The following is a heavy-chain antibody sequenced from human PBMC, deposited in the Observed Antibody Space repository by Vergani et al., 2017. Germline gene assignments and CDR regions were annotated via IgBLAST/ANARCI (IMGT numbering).Heavy chain of an antibody. CDR1: GFTFDDYT. D-gene: IGHD5-18*01. CDR2: ISWDCGST. CDR3: AKDIDRGYSYGEFDY. V-gene: IGHV3-43*01. Sequence: EVQLVESGGVVVQPGGSLRLSCAASGFTFDDYTMHWVRQAPGKGLEWVSLISWDCGSTYYADSVKGRFTITRDNSKHSLYLQMNSLRTEETALYYCAKDIDRGYSYGEFDYWGQGTLVTVSS. J-gene: IGHJ4*02.